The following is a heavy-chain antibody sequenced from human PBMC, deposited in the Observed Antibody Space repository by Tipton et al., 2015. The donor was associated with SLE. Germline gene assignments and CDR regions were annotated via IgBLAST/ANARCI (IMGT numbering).Heavy chain of an antibody. J-gene: IGHJ3*02. CDR1: GGSFSGYY. CDR2: INHSGST. V-gene: IGHV4-34*01. Sequence: TLSLTCAVYGGSFSGYYWSWIRQPPGKGLEWIGEINHSGSTNYNPSLKSRVTISVDTSKNQFSLKLSSVAAADTAVYYCARPRRIVGATSDAFDIWGQGTMVTVSS. D-gene: IGHD1-26*01. CDR3: ARPRRIVGATSDAFDI.